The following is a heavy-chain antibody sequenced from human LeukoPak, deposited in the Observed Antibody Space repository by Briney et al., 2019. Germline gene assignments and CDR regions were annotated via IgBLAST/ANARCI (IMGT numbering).Heavy chain of an antibody. CDR3: TTGSSYDAFDI. V-gene: IGHV3-15*01. CDR1: GFTFSNAW. J-gene: IGHJ3*02. D-gene: IGHD3-10*01. Sequence: PGGSLRLYCAASGFTFSNAWMSWVRQAPGKGLEWVGRIKSKTDGGTTDYAAPVKGRFTISRDDSKNTLYLQMNSLKTEDTAVYYCTTGSSYDAFDIWGQGTMVTVSS. CDR2: IKSKTDGGTT.